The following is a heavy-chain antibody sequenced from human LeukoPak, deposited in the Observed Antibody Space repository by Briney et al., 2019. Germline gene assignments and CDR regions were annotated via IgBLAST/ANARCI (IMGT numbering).Heavy chain of an antibody. D-gene: IGHD6-19*01. CDR1: GFSFSDYW. CDR3: AKMPYRSYQTNYYYYMDV. CDR2: IRYDGSNK. J-gene: IGHJ6*03. Sequence: HPGGSLRLSCAAAGFSFSDYWMSWVRQVPGKGLEWVAFIRYDGSNKYYADSVKGRFTISRDTSKNTLYLQMNSLRAEDTAVYYCAKMPYRSYQTNYYYYMDVWGKGTTVTVSS. V-gene: IGHV3-30*02.